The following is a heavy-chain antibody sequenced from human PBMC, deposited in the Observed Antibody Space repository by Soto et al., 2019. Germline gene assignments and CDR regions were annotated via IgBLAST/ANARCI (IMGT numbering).Heavy chain of an antibody. D-gene: IGHD3-10*01. V-gene: IGHV4-59*01. J-gene: IGHJ4*02. Sequence: TSETLSLTCTVSDGAISSYYWSWIRQPPGKGLEWIGYINYSGTTNYNPSLKSRVTISLDTSKNQFSLNLSSVTAADTAVYHCARGLKIRGVSYDYWGQGTLVTVSS. CDR2: INYSGTT. CDR3: ARGLKIRGVSYDY. CDR1: DGAISSYY.